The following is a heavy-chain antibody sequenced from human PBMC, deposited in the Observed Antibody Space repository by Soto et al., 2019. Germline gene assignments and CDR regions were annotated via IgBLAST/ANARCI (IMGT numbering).Heavy chain of an antibody. J-gene: IGHJ6*03. CDR1: GFTFSSYS. CDR2: ISSSSSTI. CDR3: ARDLKTKYYDFWSSPANTDV. Sequence: GGSLRLSCAASGFTFSSYSMNWVRQAPGKGLEWVSYISSSSSTIYYADSVKGRFTISRDNAKNSLYLQMNSLRAEDTAVYYCARDLKTKYYDFWSSPANTDVWGKGTTVTVSS. V-gene: IGHV3-48*01. D-gene: IGHD3-3*01.